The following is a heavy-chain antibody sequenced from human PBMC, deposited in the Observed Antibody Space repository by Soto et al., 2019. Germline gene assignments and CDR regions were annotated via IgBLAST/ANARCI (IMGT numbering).Heavy chain of an antibody. CDR2: ISGSGDST. J-gene: IGHJ1*01. Sequence: EVQLLESGGGLVQPGGSLRLSCAASGFTFGSYAMSWVRQAPGKGLEWVSAISGSGDSTYYADSVKGRFTISRDNSKNTLYLQMNSLRAEDKAVYYCAKGGGCSGGSCYGYFQRWGQGTLVTVSS. CDR1: GFTFGSYA. CDR3: AKGGGCSGGSCYGYFQR. V-gene: IGHV3-23*01. D-gene: IGHD2-15*01.